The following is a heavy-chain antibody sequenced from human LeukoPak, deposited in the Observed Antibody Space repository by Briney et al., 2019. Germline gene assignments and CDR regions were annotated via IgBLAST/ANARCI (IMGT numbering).Heavy chain of an antibody. J-gene: IGHJ5*02. CDR2: MNPNSGNT. Sequence: ASVKVSFKASGYTFTSYDINWVRQAPGQGREWMGWMNPNSGNTGYAQKFQGRVTMTRNTSISTAYMELSSLRSEDTAVYYCARGAPYYDFWSGRNWFDPWGQGTLVTVSS. CDR1: GYTFTSYD. D-gene: IGHD3-3*01. CDR3: ARGAPYYDFWSGRNWFDP. V-gene: IGHV1-8*01.